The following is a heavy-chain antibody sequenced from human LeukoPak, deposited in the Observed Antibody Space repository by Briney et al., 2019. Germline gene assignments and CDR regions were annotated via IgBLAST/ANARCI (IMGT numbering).Heavy chain of an antibody. J-gene: IGHJ4*02. D-gene: IGHD4-17*01. CDR3: ARGSRTVPFDY. V-gene: IGHV4-59*01. CDR2: IYYSGST. Sequence: PSETLSLTCTVPGGSISSYYWSWIRQPPGKGLEWIGYIYYSGSTNYNPSLKSRVTISVDTSKNQFSLKLSSVAAAATAVYYCARGSRTVPFDYGGQGTLVTVSS. CDR1: GGSISSYY.